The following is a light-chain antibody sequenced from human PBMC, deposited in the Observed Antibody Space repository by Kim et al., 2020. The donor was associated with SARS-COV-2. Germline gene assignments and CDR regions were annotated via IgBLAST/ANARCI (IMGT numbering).Light chain of an antibody. V-gene: IGLV1-40*01. CDR1: SPNIGAGYD. J-gene: IGLJ3*02. Sequence: QRVTISCTGSSPNIGAGYDVHWYQQLPGTAPKRLIYGNSNRPSGVPDRFSGSKSGTSASLAITGLQAEDEADYYCQSYDSSLSGWVFGGGTQLTVL. CDR3: QSYDSSLSGWV. CDR2: GNS.